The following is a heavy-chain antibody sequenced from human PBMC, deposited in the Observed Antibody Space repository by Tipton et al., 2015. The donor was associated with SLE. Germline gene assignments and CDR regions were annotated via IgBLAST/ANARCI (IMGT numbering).Heavy chain of an antibody. Sequence: QVQLVQSGAEVKKPGASAKVSCKASGYTFSNYGITWVRQAPGQGLEWMGWISGYNGNTQFAQKVQGRVSMTTDTATSTVYMELRSLRSDDTAVYYCARGPSIVVVVAALPNDFWGQGTLVTVSS. J-gene: IGHJ4*02. CDR1: GYTFSNYG. V-gene: IGHV1-18*01. CDR2: ISGYNGNT. D-gene: IGHD2-15*01. CDR3: ARGPSIVVVVAALPNDF.